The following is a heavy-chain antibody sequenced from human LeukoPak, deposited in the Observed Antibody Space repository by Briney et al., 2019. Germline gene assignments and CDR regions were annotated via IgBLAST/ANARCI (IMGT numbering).Heavy chain of an antibody. CDR2: ISSSSSYI. D-gene: IGHD3-22*01. J-gene: IGHJ4*02. CDR3: ARAGGYDSSGYYFDY. V-gene: IGHV3-21*04. Sequence: GGSLRLSCAVSGFTFSSYSMCWVRQAPGKGLEWVSFISSSSSYIYYADSVKGRFTISRDNAKNSLYLQMNSLRAEDTAVYYCARAGGYDSSGYYFDYWGQGTLVTVSS. CDR1: GFTFSSYS.